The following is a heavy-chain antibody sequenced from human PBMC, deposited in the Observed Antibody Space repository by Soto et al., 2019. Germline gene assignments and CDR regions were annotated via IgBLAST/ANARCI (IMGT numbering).Heavy chain of an antibody. D-gene: IGHD5-12*01. CDR1: GGSTSSSGYY. Sequence: PSETLSLTCTVSGGSTSSSGYYWDWIRQPPGKGLEWIGSIYYSGTTYYNSSLKSRVTISVDTSKNQFSLKLSSVTAADTAVFYCARQRGGYSHYYYGIYVWAQGTTVPVSS. CDR2: IYYSGTT. CDR3: ARQRGGYSHYYYGIYV. V-gene: IGHV4-39*01. J-gene: IGHJ6*02.